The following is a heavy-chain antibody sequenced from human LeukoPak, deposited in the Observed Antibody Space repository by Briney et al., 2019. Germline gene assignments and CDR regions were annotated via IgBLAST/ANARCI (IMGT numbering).Heavy chain of an antibody. CDR1: GYTFTSYD. Sequence: ASVKVSCKASGYTFTSYDINWVRQATGQGLEWMGWMNPNSGNTGYAQKFQGRVTITRNTSISTAYMELSSLRSGDTAVYYCARRYYDFWSGYYCLDYWGQGTLVTVSS. CDR3: ARRYYDFWSGYYCLDY. CDR2: MNPNSGNT. V-gene: IGHV1-8*03. J-gene: IGHJ4*02. D-gene: IGHD3-3*01.